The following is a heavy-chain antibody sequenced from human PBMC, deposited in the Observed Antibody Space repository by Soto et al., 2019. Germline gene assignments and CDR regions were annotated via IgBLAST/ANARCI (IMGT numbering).Heavy chain of an antibody. V-gene: IGHV1-69*06. D-gene: IGHD3-16*01. CDR2: IIPIFGTA. J-gene: IGHJ3*02. Sequence: GASVKVSCKASGGTFSSYAISWVRQAPGQGLEWMGGIIPIFGTANYAKKFQGRVTITADKSTSTAYMELSSLRSEDTAVYYCARETVGGGAFDIWGQGTMVTVSS. CDR1: GGTFSSYA. CDR3: ARETVGGGAFDI.